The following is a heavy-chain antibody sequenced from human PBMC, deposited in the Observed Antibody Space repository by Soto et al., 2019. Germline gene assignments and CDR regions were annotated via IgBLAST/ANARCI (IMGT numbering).Heavy chain of an antibody. CDR3: ARVARPPWGHDLYYYYGMDV. CDR2: INAGNGNT. Sequence: ASVKVSCKASGYTFTSYAMHWVRQAPGQRLEWMGWINAGNGNTKYSQKFQGRVTITRDTSASTAYMELSSLRSEDTAVYYCARVARPPWGHDLYYYYGMDVWGQGTTVTVSS. CDR1: GYTFTSYA. V-gene: IGHV1-3*01. D-gene: IGHD7-27*01. J-gene: IGHJ6*02.